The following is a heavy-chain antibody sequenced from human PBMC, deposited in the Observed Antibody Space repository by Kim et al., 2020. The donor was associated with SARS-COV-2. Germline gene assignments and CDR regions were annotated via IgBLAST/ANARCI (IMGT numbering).Heavy chain of an antibody. Sequence: TDGGTTDYAAPVKGRFTISRDDSKNTLYLKMNSLKTEDTAVYYCTHIWAGWGQGTLVTVSS. CDR2: TDGGTT. D-gene: IGHD6-19*01. CDR3: THIWAG. J-gene: IGHJ4*02. V-gene: IGHV3-15*01.